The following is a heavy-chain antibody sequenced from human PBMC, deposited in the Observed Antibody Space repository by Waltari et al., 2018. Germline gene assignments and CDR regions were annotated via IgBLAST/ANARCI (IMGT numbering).Heavy chain of an antibody. D-gene: IGHD1-26*01. Sequence: QVQLVESGGGVVQPGGSLRRSCAASGFPSSSFVMHRVRQAPGKGLEWVAFIRYDGSNKYYADSVKGRFTISRDNSKNTLYLQMNSLRAEDTAVYYCAKGGSYHFDYWGQGTLVTVSS. CDR1: GFPSSSFV. CDR3: AKGGSYHFDY. V-gene: IGHV3-30*02. J-gene: IGHJ4*02. CDR2: IRYDGSNK.